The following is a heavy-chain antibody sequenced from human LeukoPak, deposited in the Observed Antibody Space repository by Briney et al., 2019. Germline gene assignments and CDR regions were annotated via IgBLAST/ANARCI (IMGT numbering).Heavy chain of an antibody. CDR3: ARRDDFDI. CDR2: ISLSSSNVI. Sequence: PGGSLRLSCAASGFTVSSNYMSWVRQAPGKGLEWVSFISLSSSNVIYYADSVKGRFTISRDDARNSLYLQMNSLRVEDTAMYYCARRDDFDIWGQGTLVTVSS. J-gene: IGHJ3*02. CDR1: GFTVSSNY. V-gene: IGHV3-48*04.